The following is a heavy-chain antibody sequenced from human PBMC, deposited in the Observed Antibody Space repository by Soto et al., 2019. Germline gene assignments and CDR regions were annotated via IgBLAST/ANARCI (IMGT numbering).Heavy chain of an antibody. CDR2: IIPIFGTA. V-gene: IGHV1-69*12. J-gene: IGHJ6*02. CDR1: GGTFSSYA. CDR3: AREQAYCTNGVCYYYYYYGMAV. Sequence: QVQLVQSGAEVKKPGSSVKVSCKASGGTFSSYAISWVRQAPGQGLEWMGGIIPIFGTANYAQKFQGRVTITADESTSTAYVGLSSLRSEETAVYYCAREQAYCTNGVCYYYYYYGMAVWGQGTTVTVSS. D-gene: IGHD2-8*01.